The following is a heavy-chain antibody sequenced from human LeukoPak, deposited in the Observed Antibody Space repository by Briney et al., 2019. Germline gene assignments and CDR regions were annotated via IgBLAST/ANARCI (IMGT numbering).Heavy chain of an antibody. CDR3: ARARTFIAAAGYNWSDP. J-gene: IGHJ5*02. V-gene: IGHV1-46*01. CDR2: INPSGGST. CDR1: GYTFTSYY. Sequence: ASVKVSCKASGYTFTSYYMHWVRQAPGQGLEWMGIINPSGGSTSYAQKFQGRVTMTRDTSTSTVYMELSSLRSEDTAVYYCARARTFIAAAGYNWSDPWGQGTLVTVSS. D-gene: IGHD6-13*01.